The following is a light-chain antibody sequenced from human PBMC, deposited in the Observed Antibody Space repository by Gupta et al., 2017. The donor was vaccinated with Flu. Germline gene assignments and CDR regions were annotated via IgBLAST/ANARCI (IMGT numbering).Light chain of an antibody. V-gene: IGKV3-20*01. Sequence: ELVLTQSPDTLSLSPGERATLSCRASQSVTSSSLAWYQQKPGQPPRLLIYGASRRATDIPDRFSGSGSGTDFTLTIARLEPEDFVAYYCHQYGTAPQTFGQGTRVEIK. CDR2: GAS. CDR1: QSVTSSS. J-gene: IGKJ1*01. CDR3: HQYGTAPQT.